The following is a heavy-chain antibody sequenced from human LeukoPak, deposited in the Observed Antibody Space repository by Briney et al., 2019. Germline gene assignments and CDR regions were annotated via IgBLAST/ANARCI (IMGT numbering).Heavy chain of an antibody. D-gene: IGHD5-12*01. CDR1: GYTFTSYY. V-gene: IGHV1-46*01. Sequence: GASVKVSCKASGYTFTSYYMHWVRQAPGQGLEWMGLLDPSGGSTSCAQKFQGRVTMTRDTSTSTVYMDLSSLTSEDTGVYYCAREGVAITASGRGAFDSWGQGAMVTVSA. CDR3: AREGVAITASGRGAFDS. CDR2: LDPSGGST. J-gene: IGHJ3*02.